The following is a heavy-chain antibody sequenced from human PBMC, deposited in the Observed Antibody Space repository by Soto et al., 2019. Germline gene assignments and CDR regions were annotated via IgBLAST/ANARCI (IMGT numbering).Heavy chain of an antibody. CDR1: GFTFSSYW. CDR3: ARERYYYGSGDY. Sequence: EVQVVESGGGLVQPGGSLRLSCAASGFTFSSYWMSWVRQAPGKGLEWVASIKEDGSEKNYVDSVKGQFTISRDNAKNSRYLQMNSLRAEDTAVYYCARERYYYGSGDYWGQGTLVTVSS. CDR2: IKEDGSEK. D-gene: IGHD3-10*01. V-gene: IGHV3-7*01. J-gene: IGHJ4*02.